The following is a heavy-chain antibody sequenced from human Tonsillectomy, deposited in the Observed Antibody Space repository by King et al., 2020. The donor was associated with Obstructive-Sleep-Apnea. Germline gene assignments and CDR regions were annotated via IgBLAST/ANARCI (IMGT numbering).Heavy chain of an antibody. D-gene: IGHD2-15*01. CDR2: IFWDDDA. CDR3: ARIYCSGADCSDFDY. J-gene: IGHJ4*02. V-gene: IGHV2-5*02. CDR1: GFSLTTTGVS. Sequence: TLKESGPTLVKPTQALTLTCTVSGFSLTTTGVSVGWIRQAPGEALEWLTLIFWDDDARFSPSLKSRLSITRDTSKNQVVLTMTNMDPVDTATYYCARIYCSGADCSDFDYWGQGTLVTVSS.